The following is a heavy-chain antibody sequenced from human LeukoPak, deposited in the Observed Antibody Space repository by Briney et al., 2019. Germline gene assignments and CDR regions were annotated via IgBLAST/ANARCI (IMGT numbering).Heavy chain of an antibody. V-gene: IGHV3-53*01. CDR1: RFTVSNNH. Sequence: GGSLRLSCVASRFTVSNNHMNWVRQAPGKGLEWVSVIYNGDNTYYADSVKGRFTISRDNSKNTLYLQMNSLRAEDTAVYYCAKGGACSGGSCYSPDDAFDIWGQGTMVTVSS. D-gene: IGHD2-15*01. CDR3: AKGGACSGGSCYSPDDAFDI. CDR2: IYNGDNT. J-gene: IGHJ3*02.